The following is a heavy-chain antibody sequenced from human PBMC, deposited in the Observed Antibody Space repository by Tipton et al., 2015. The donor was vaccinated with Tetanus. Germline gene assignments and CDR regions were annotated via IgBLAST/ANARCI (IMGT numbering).Heavy chain of an antibody. J-gene: IGHJ2*01. Sequence: TLSLTCTVSGGSISSSYYYWGWIRQSPGKGLEWIGSINSGGTTHHNPSLKSRLAISVDTSRNQFSLRLTSVTATDSAVYYCGRHGGSYIAYWCFDLWGRGSLVTVSS. CDR3: GRHGGSYIAYWCFDL. CDR1: GGSISSSYYY. V-gene: IGHV4-39*01. CDR2: INSGGTT. D-gene: IGHD1-26*01.